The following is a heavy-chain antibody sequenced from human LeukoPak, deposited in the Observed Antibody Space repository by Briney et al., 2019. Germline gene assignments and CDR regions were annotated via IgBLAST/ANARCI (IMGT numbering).Heavy chain of an antibody. V-gene: IGHV4-30-2*01. CDR1: GGSISSGGCY. CDR2: IYHSGST. CDR3: ARGPIKTYDSSGYYSS. D-gene: IGHD3-22*01. J-gene: IGHJ5*02. Sequence: SETLSLTCTVSGGSISSGGCYWSWIRQPPGKGLEWIGYIYHSGSTYYNPSLKSRVTISVDRSKNQFSLKLSSVTAADTAVYYCARGPIKTYDSSGYYSSWGQGTLVTVSS.